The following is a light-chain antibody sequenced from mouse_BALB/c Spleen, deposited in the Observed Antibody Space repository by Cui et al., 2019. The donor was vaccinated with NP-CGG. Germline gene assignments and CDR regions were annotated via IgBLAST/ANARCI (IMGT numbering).Light chain of an antibody. J-gene: IGLJ1*01. Sequence: AVVIKEAARTTSPGETVTLTCRSSTGAVTTSNYANWVQEKPDHLFTGLIGGTNNRVPGVPARFSGSLIGDKAALTITGAQTEDEAIYFCALWYSNHWVFGGGTKLTVL. CDR3: ALWYSNHWV. CDR1: TGAVTTSNY. CDR2: GTN. V-gene: IGLV1*01.